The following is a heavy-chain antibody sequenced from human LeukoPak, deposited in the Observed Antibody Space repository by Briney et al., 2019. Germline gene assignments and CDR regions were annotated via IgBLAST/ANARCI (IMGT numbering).Heavy chain of an antibody. CDR1: GGTYSSYA. CDR3: VRTCGGDCYWGARYFDY. Sequence: EASVKVSCKASGGTYSSYATNWVRQAPGQGLEWMGGIVPIFGTENYAQKFQGRVTITADESTSTAYMELSSLRSDDAAVYYCVRTCGGDCYWGARYFDYWGQGTLVTVSP. CDR2: IVPIFGTE. V-gene: IGHV1-69*13. D-gene: IGHD2-21*02. J-gene: IGHJ4*02.